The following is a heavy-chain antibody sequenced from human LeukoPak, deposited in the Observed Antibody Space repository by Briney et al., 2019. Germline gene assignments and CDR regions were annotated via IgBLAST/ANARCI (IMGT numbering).Heavy chain of an antibody. CDR3: ATGRELNGGNPVERIDY. CDR2: IWYDGSNK. D-gene: IGHD4-23*01. Sequence: GGSLRLSCAASGFTFCSYGMHWVRQAPGKGLEWVAVIWYDGSNKYYADSVKGRFTISRDNSKSTLYLQMNSLRAEDTAVYYCATGRELNGGNPVERIDYWGQGTLVTVSS. V-gene: IGHV3-33*01. J-gene: IGHJ4*02. CDR1: GFTFCSYG.